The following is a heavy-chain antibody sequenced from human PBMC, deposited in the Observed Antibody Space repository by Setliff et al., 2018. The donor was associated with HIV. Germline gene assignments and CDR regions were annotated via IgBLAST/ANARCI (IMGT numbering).Heavy chain of an antibody. Sequence: ASETLSLTCTVSGGSVSNYYWTWIRQSAGKGLEWIGHINTSGSTKYNPSLKSRLTMSVDSSGNQFSLTLTSVTAADTAVYYCARDPNTGWYYLDFWGPGALVTSPQ. V-gene: IGHV4-4*07. CDR1: GGSVSNYY. D-gene: IGHD6-19*01. CDR3: ARDPNTGWYYLDF. J-gene: IGHJ4*02. CDR2: INTSGST.